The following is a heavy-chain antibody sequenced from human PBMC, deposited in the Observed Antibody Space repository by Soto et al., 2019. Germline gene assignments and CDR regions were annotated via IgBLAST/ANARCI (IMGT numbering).Heavy chain of an antibody. J-gene: IGHJ6*04. Sequence: EVHLEESGGAVVQPGGSLRLSCAASGFTFDDFAMCWVRQDPGKGLEWISLVNWGGDTTFYAESVKGRFIISRDNTKNSVYLQMTSLRSEDSAIYYCAKGATVTTHYQYYGMDAWGKGTTVTVSS. D-gene: IGHD4-17*01. CDR1: GFTFDDFA. CDR3: AKGATVTTHYQYYGMDA. CDR2: VNWGGDTT. V-gene: IGHV3-43D*04.